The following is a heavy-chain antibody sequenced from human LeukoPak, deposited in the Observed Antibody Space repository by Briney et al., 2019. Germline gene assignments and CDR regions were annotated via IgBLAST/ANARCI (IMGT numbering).Heavy chain of an antibody. CDR3: APSHCSPYYFDY. J-gene: IGHJ4*02. CDR1: GYTFTGYC. CDR2: INPKNGDT. Sequence: ASVKVSCKTSGYTFTGYCMHWVRQAPGQGLEWMGWINPKNGDTNYAQKLQGRVTMTRDTSISTAHMELNRLTSDDTAVYYCAPSHCSPYYFDYWGQGTLVTVSS. V-gene: IGHV1-2*02. D-gene: IGHD2-21*01.